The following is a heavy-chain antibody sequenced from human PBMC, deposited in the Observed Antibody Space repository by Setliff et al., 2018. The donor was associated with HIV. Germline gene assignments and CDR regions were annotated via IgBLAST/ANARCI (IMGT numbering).Heavy chain of an antibody. Sequence: GGSLRLSCAASGFTFSSYAMHWVRQAPGKGLEWVAVISYDGSNKYYADSVKGRFTISRDNAKNSLYLQMNSLRAEDTAVYFCARDFADAVVGVVSFFDSWGQGTLVTVSS. CDR3: ARDFADAVVGVVSFFDS. CDR2: ISYDGSNK. V-gene: IGHV3-30*04. J-gene: IGHJ4*02. CDR1: GFTFSSYA. D-gene: IGHD3-3*01.